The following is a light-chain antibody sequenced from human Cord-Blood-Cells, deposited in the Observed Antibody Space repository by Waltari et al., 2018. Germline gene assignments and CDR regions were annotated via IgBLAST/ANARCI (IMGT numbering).Light chain of an antibody. Sequence: EIVLTPSPGTLSLSPGDRTTISCRASQRVSSSYLAWYQQKPGQAPRLLIYGASSRATGIPDRFSGSGSGTDFTLTISRLEPEDFAVYYCQQYGSSPWTFGQGTKVEIK. CDR3: QQYGSSPWT. J-gene: IGKJ1*01. CDR1: QRVSSSY. V-gene: IGKV3-20*01. CDR2: GAS.